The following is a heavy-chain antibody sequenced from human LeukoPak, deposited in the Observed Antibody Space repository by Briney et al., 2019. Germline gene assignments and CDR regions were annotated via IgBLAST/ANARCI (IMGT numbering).Heavy chain of an antibody. V-gene: IGHV3-7*04. CDR2: IKQDGSET. CDR1: GFTFSSYW. CDR3: ARVQYGSGSDY. D-gene: IGHD3-10*01. J-gene: IGHJ4*02. Sequence: GSLRLSFAASGFTFSSYWMTWVRQAPGKGLEWVANIKQDGSETYYVDSVKGRFTVSRENAKNSLYLEMNSLRAEDTAVYYCARVQYGSGSDYWGQGTLVTVSS.